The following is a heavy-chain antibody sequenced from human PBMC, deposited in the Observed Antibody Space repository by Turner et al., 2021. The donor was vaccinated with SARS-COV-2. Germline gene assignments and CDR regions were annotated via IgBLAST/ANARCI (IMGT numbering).Heavy chain of an antibody. CDR2: INHSGNT. CDR1: GWSFSGYY. J-gene: IGHJ4*02. D-gene: IGHD3-16*01. Sequence: QVQLQPWGAGLLKPSETLSLTCAVYGWSFSGYYWSFIRQPPGKGLEWIGEINHSGNTNYNPSLQSRVITSVDTSKNHFSLKLTSVTAADTAVYYCARGRDDYIWGSPTPTYYFDYWGQGTLVTVSS. V-gene: IGHV4-34*01. CDR3: ARGRDDYIWGSPTPTYYFDY.